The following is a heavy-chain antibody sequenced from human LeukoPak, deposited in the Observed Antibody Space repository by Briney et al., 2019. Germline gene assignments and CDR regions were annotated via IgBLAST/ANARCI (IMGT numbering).Heavy chain of an antibody. CDR1: GFTFSSYA. V-gene: IGHV3-23*01. CDR3: AKDHMVRGAYDY. Sequence: GGSLRLSCAASGFTFSSYAMSWVRQAPGKGLEWVSAISGSGGSTYHADSVKGRFTISRDNSKNTLYLQMNSLRAEDTAVYYCAKDHMVRGAYDYWGQGTLVTVSS. J-gene: IGHJ4*02. CDR2: ISGSGGST. D-gene: IGHD3-10*01.